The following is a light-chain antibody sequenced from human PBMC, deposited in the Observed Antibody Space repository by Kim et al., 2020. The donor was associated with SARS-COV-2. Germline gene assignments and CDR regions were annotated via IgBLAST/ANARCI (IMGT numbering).Light chain of an antibody. CDR1: QAISTF. J-gene: IGKJ4*01. CDR3: QQSDSFPVT. CDR2: GAS. Sequence: DIQMTQSPSSLSASVGDRVTITCRASQAISTFLNWFQHKPGKAPKLLINGASTLQSGVPSRFSGSGSGTDFTLIISSLQPEDFATYYCQQSDSFPVTFGGGTKVDIK. V-gene: IGKV1-39*01.